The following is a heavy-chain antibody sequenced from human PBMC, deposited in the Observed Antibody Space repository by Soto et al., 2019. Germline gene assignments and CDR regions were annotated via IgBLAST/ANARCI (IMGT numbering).Heavy chain of an antibody. V-gene: IGHV3-74*01. CDR3: ATVGTGSYNWFDP. D-gene: IGHD6-13*01. Sequence: GGSLRLSCAASGFTFSRNGMHWVRQAPGKGLVWLSRINSDGTTTTYADSVKGRFTISRDNSKNTVYLQINNLRADDTAVYYCATVGTGSYNWFDPWGQGTLVTVYS. J-gene: IGHJ5*02. CDR2: INSDGTTT. CDR1: GFTFSRNG.